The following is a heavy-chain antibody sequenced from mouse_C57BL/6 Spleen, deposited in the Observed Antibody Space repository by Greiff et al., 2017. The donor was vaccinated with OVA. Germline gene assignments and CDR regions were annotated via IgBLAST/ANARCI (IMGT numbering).Heavy chain of an antibody. V-gene: IGHV1-64*01. CDR2: IHPNSGST. J-gene: IGHJ4*01. CDR3: ARGRTTPVMDY. Sequence: VQLQQPGAELVKPGASVKLSCKASGYTFTSYWMHWVKQRPGQGLEWIGMIHPNSGSTNYNEKFKSKATLTVDKSSSPAYMQLSSLTSEDSAVYYCARGRTTPVMDYWGQGTSVTVSS. CDR1: GYTFTSYW. D-gene: IGHD1-1*01.